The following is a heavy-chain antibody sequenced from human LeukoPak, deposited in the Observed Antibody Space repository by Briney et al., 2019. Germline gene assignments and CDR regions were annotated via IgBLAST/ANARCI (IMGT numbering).Heavy chain of an antibody. J-gene: IGHJ4*02. Sequence: PGGSLRLSCAASGFTFSSYGMHWVRQAPGKGLEWVAVISYDGSNKYYADSVKGRFTISRDNSKNTLYLQMNSLRAEDTAVYYCAKDGQLWALDYWGQGTLVTVSS. CDR3: AKDGQLWALDY. CDR1: GFTFSSYG. D-gene: IGHD5-18*01. CDR2: ISYDGSNK. V-gene: IGHV3-30*18.